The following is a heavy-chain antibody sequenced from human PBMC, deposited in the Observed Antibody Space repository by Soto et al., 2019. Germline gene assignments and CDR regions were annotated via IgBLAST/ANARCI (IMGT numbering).Heavy chain of an antibody. V-gene: IGHV3-74*01. CDR3: ARDRIAGSGSCDN. Sequence: EVLLVESGGGLVHPGGSLRLSCVASGFTFNNYWMHWVRQVPGKGLVWVSRTKTDGSSPNYADSVEGRFTISSDTAKNTLYLQMNSLRAEDTAVYYCARDRIAGSGSCDNWGQGALVTVSS. CDR2: TKTDGSSP. J-gene: IGHJ4*02. CDR1: GFTFNNYW. D-gene: IGHD3-10*01.